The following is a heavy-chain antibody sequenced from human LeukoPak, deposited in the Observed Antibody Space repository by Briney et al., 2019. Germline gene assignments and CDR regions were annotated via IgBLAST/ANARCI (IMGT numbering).Heavy chain of an antibody. V-gene: IGHV3-9*01. CDR3: AKDNRRHYTSGPNPDSLH. CDR2: ISWNSGSI. J-gene: IGHJ4*02. CDR1: GFIFNNYA. D-gene: IGHD6-19*01. Sequence: PGGSLRLSCAGSGFIFNNYAMHWVRHPPGKGLEWVSGISWNSGSIDYAHSVKVRFTISRDNAKNSLYLQMNSLRVEDTAFYYCAKDNRRHYTSGPNPDSLHWRQGALVTVSS.